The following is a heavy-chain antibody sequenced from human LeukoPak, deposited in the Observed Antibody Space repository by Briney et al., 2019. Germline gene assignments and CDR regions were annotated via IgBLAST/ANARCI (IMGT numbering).Heavy chain of an antibody. J-gene: IGHJ6*02. CDR2: IYHSGST. Sequence: PSETLSLTCTVSGGSISSGGYYWSWIRQPPGKGLEWIGYIYHSGSTYYNPSLKSRVTISVDTSKNQFSLKLSSVTAADTAVYYCARDSGSCMDVWGQGTTVTVSS. CDR1: GGSISSGGYY. CDR3: ARDSGSCMDV. V-gene: IGHV4-30-2*01. D-gene: IGHD1-26*01.